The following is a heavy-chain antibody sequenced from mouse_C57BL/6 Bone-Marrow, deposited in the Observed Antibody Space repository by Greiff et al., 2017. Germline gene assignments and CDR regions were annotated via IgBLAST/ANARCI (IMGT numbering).Heavy chain of an antibody. D-gene: IGHD2-3*01. CDR3: ARRGDGYKGSWFAY. J-gene: IGHJ3*01. CDR2: IDPETGGT. Sequence: QVQLQQPGAELVRPGASVTLSCKASGYTFTDYEMHWVKQTPVHGLEWIGAIDPETGGTAYNQKFKGKAILTADKSSSTAYMELRSLTSEDSAVYYCARRGDGYKGSWFAYWGQGTLVTVSA. V-gene: IGHV1-15*01. CDR1: GYTFTDYE.